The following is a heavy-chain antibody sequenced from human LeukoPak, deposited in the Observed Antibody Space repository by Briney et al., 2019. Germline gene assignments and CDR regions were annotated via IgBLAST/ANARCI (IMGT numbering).Heavy chain of an antibody. CDR2: IIPTGEGT. CDR3: ARDAGGAWPFDS. V-gene: IGHV3-23*01. Sequence: GGSLRLSCATSGFAFSNTGMTWVRQGPGRGLEWFSTIIPTGEGTHHADSVKGRLTISRDNSKNTLSLDMTSLRADDTATYSCARDAGGAWPFDSWGQGTRVIVSS. D-gene: IGHD4-17*01. CDR1: GFAFSNTG. J-gene: IGHJ4*02.